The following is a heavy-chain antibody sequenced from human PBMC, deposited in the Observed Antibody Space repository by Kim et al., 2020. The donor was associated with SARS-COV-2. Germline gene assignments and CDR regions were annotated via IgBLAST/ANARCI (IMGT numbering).Heavy chain of an antibody. J-gene: IGHJ4*02. D-gene: IGHD2-15*01. CDR3: AKDPGSCSGGSCFLFDY. Sequence: GGSLRLSCAASGFTFSSYGMHWVRQAPGKGLEWVAVISYDGSNKYYADSVKGRFTISRDNSKNTLYLQMNSLRAEDTAVYYCAKDPGSCSGGSCFLFDYWGQGTLVTVSS. V-gene: IGHV3-30*18. CDR1: GFTFSSYG. CDR2: ISYDGSNK.